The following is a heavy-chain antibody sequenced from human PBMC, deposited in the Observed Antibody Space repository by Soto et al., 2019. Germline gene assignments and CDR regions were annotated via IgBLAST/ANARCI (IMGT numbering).Heavy chain of an antibody. V-gene: IGHV1-69*01. J-gene: IGHJ6*02. D-gene: IGHD1-1*01. CDR2: IIPIFGKP. CDR3: ARDKDRVELGGNDYYAMDV. Sequence: CGGSFSTYAISWVRQAPGQGLEWMGGIIPIFGKPDYGQKFQGRVTITADESTTTAYMELSNLRSEDTAVYYCARDKDRVELGGNDYYAMDVWGQGTTVTVAS. CDR1: GGSFSTYA.